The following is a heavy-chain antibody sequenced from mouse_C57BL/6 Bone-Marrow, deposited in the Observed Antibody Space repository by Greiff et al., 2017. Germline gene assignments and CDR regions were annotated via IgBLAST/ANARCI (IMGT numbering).Heavy chain of an antibody. J-gene: IGHJ1*03. V-gene: IGHV5-9*01. CDR3: SRQVTTVLATKYFDV. Sequence: EVMLVESGGGLVKPGGSLKLSCAASGFTFSSYTMSWVRQTPEKRLQWVAAISGGGGNTYYPDSVKGRFTISRDNDKNILYLQRSSLRSEDTALXYCSRQVTTVLATKYFDVGGTGTTVTVSA. CDR2: ISGGGGNT. D-gene: IGHD1-1*01. CDR1: GFTFSSYT.